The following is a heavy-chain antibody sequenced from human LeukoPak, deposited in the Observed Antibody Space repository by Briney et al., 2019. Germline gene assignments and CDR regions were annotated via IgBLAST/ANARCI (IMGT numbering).Heavy chain of an antibody. CDR3: ARERQLERLAFGKEGSAFDY. V-gene: IGHV3-7*01. J-gene: IGHJ4*02. CDR2: IKQDGSEK. D-gene: IGHD1-1*01. Sequence: HPGGSLRLSCAASGFTFSSYWMSWVRQAPGKGLEWVANIKQDGSEKYYVDSVKGRFTISRDNAKNSLYLQMNSLRAEDTAVYYCARERQLERLAFGKEGSAFDYWGQGTLVTVSS. CDR1: GFTFSSYW.